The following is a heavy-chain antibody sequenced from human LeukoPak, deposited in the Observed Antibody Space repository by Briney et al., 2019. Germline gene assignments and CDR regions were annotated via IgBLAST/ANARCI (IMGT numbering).Heavy chain of an antibody. D-gene: IGHD6-19*01. CDR3: ARVWYSSGWYEYYFDY. CDR2: IYYSGST. J-gene: IGHJ4*02. V-gene: IGHV4-59*01. Sequence: SETLSLTCTVSGGSISSYYWSWTRQPPGKGLEWIGYIYYSGSTNYNPSLKSRVTISVDTSKNQFSLKLSSVTAADTAVYYCARVWYSSGWYEYYFDYWGQGTLVTVSS. CDR1: GGSISSYY.